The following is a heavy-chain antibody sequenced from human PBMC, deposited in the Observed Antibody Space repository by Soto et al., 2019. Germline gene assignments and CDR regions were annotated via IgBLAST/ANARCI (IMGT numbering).Heavy chain of an antibody. D-gene: IGHD3-16*01. J-gene: IGHJ4*02. CDR2: IYYSGST. CDR3: ARDPWGSVDY. V-gene: IGHV4-31*03. CDR1: GGSISSGGYY. Sequence: SETLSLTCTVSGGSISSGGYYWSWIRQHPGKGLEWIGYIYYSGSTYYNPSLKSRVTISVDTSKNQFSLKLSSVTAADTAVYYCARDPWGSVDYWGQGTLVTVSS.